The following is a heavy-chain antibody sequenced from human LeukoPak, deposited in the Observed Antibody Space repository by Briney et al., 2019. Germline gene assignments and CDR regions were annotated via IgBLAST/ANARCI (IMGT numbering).Heavy chain of an antibody. CDR1: GFTFSSYA. CDR3: ARAHTAMVYYFDY. J-gene: IGHJ4*02. D-gene: IGHD5-18*01. CDR2: ISYDGSNK. V-gene: IGHV3-30-3*01. Sequence: GRSLRLSCAASGFTFSSYAMHWVRQAPGKGLEWVAVISYDGSNKYYADSVKGRFTISRDNSKNTLYLQMNSLRAEDTAVYYCARAHTAMVYYFDYWGQGTLVTVSS.